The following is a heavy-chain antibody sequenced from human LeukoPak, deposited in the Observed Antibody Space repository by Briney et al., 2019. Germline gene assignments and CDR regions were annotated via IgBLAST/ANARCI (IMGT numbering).Heavy chain of an antibody. CDR2: VYPGDCDT. J-gene: IGHJ5*02. V-gene: IGHV5-51*01. CDR3: ARHDRYCSGGSCSGGWFDP. D-gene: IGHD2-15*01. Sequence: GESLKIPCKGSGYSFTSYRIGWVGPVPGKGVAWMGIVYPGDCDTRYSPSFQGQVTISADKSISTAYLPWSSLKASDTAMYYCARHDRYCSGGSCSGGWFDPWGQGTLVTVSS. CDR1: GYSFTSYR.